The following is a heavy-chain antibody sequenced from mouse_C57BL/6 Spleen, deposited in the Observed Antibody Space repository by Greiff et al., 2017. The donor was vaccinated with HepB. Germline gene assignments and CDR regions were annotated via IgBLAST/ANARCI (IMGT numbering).Heavy chain of an antibody. V-gene: IGHV1-15*01. CDR3: TRRDCYGSSYGFAY. Sequence: QVQLKESGAELVRPGASVTLSCKASGYTFTDYEMHWVKQTPVHGLEWIGAIDPETGGTAYNQKFQGKAILTADKSSSTAYMELRSLTSEDAAVYYCTRRDCYGSSYGFAYWGQGTLVTVSA. J-gene: IGHJ3*01. CDR2: IDPETGGT. CDR1: GYTFTDYE. D-gene: IGHD1-1*01.